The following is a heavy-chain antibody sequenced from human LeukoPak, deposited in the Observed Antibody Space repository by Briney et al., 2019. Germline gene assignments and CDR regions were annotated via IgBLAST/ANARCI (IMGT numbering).Heavy chain of an antibody. D-gene: IGHD1-26*01. CDR2: LSYDGRNE. CDR1: GFTFSTYN. CDR3: ARESTVGWFDA. V-gene: IGHV3-30*01. Sequence: GGSLRLSCATSGFTFSTYNIHWVRQAPGKGPEWVAVLSYDGRNEYYADSVKGRFTISRDNSKNTVSLQMNSLRAEDTAVYFCARESTVGWFDAWGQGTLVTVSS. J-gene: IGHJ5*02.